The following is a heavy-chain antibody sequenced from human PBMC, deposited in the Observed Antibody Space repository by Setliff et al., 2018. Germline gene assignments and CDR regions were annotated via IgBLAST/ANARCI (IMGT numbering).Heavy chain of an antibody. CDR3: ARHENDYGDYDDAFDI. CDR1: GGSISDNNYY. CDR2: ISHSANK. J-gene: IGHJ3*02. D-gene: IGHD4-17*01. V-gene: IGHV4-39*01. Sequence: SETLSLTCTVSGGSISDNNYYWGWIRQSPGKELEWIGGISHSANKYYNPSFRTGVTISVDMSKNQFFLNLDSVTAADTALYYCARHENDYGDYDDAFDIWGQGTMVTVSS.